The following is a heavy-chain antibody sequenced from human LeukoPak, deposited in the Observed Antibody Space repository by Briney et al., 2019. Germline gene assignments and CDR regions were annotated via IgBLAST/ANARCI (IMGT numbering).Heavy chain of an antibody. CDR3: AKDNVWVNYYASSGPPRSAFDY. D-gene: IGHD3-22*01. CDR1: GFTFSSYG. Sequence: GGSLTLSCATSGFTFSSYGMHWVRQAPGKGLEWVAVISSDGGNKYYADSVKGRFTISRDNSKNTLYLQMNSLRAEDTAVYYCAKDNVWVNYYASSGPPRSAFDYWGQGTLVSVSS. V-gene: IGHV3-30*18. CDR2: ISSDGGNK. J-gene: IGHJ4*02.